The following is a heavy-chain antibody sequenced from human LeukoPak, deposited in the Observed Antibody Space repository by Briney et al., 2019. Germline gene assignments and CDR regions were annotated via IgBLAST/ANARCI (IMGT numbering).Heavy chain of an antibody. J-gene: IGHJ4*02. CDR1: GFTFSAYW. CDR3: AKGVYGSGSYYTDY. CDR2: IRYDGSNK. Sequence: GGSLRLSCAASGFTFSAYWMSWVRQAPGKGLEWVAFIRYDGSNKYYADSVKGRFTISRDNSKNTLYLQMNSLRAKDTAVYYCAKGVYGSGSYYTDYWGQGTLVTVSS. V-gene: IGHV3-30*02. D-gene: IGHD3-10*01.